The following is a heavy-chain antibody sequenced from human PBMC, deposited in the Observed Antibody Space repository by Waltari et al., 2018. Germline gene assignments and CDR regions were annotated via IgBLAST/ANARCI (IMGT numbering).Heavy chain of an antibody. D-gene: IGHD4-17*01. CDR3: SKGPTVTVDY. CDR1: GGPISSSSYY. Sequence: QLQLQASGPGLVKPSETLSLTCTVSGGPISSSSYYWGWIRQPPEKGLEWIGSIYYSGSTYYNPSLKSRVTISVDTSKNQFSLKLSSVTAADTAVYYCSKGPTVTVDYWGQGTLVTVSS. V-gene: IGHV4-39*07. J-gene: IGHJ4*02. CDR2: IYYSGST.